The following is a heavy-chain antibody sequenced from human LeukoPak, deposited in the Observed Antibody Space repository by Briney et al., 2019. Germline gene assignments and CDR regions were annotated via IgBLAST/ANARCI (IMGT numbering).Heavy chain of an antibody. CDR1: GFTFGSQW. V-gene: IGHV3-7*03. Sequence: PGGSLRLSCAASGFTFGSQWMSWVRQAPGKGPEWVASIKQDGSQIYYVDSVKGRFTISRDNSKNTLYLQMNSLRAEDTAVYYCAKGDGDYGWYYYYYYYMDVWGKGTTVTVSS. J-gene: IGHJ6*03. D-gene: IGHD4-17*01. CDR3: AKGDGDYGWYYYYYYYMDV. CDR2: IKQDGSQI.